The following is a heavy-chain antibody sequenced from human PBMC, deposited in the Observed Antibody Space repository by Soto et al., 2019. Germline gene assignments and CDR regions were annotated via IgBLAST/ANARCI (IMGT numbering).Heavy chain of an antibody. V-gene: IGHV2-70*12. Sequence: SGPTLVNPTQTLTLTCTFSGFSLSTSGMGVSWIRQPPGKALEWLARIDWDDDKYYSTSLKTRLTISKDTSKNQVVLTMTNMDPVDTATYYCAHLLSVVVVAATLDYYYYYGMDVWGQGTTVTVSS. J-gene: IGHJ6*02. CDR3: AHLLSVVVVAATLDYYYYYGMDV. CDR1: GFSLSTSGMG. CDR2: IDWDDDK. D-gene: IGHD2-15*01.